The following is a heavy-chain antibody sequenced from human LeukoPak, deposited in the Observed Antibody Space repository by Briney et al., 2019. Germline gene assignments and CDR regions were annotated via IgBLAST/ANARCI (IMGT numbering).Heavy chain of an antibody. CDR2: IDIDGTGT. V-gene: IGHV3-74*01. J-gene: IGHJ4*02. Sequence: GRSLRLSCAASGFTFSSYAMHWVRQAPGKGLVWVSRIDIDGTGTSYADSVKGRFTISRDNARNTVSLQMNSLKAEDTAVYYCGAVFDHWGPGILVTVSS. CDR3: GAVFDH. CDR1: GFTFSSYA.